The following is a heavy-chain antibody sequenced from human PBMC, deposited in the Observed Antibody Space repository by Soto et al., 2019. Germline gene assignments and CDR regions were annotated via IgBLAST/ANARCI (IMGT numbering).Heavy chain of an antibody. D-gene: IGHD2-21*01. CDR2: IYYSGST. J-gene: IGHJ4*02. V-gene: IGHV4-59*01. CDR3: ATGVAYCGGDCSTKFDY. CDR1: GGSISSYY. Sequence: SETLSLTCTVSGGSISSYYWSWIRQPPGKGLEWIGYIYYSGSTNYNPSLKSRVTISVDTSKNQFSLKLSSVTAADTAVYYCATGVAYCGGDCSTKFDYWGQGTLVTVSS.